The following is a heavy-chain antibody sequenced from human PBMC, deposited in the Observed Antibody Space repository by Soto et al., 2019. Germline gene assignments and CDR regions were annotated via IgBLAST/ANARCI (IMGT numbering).Heavy chain of an antibody. Sequence: SETLSLTCTVSGGSLSSGAYYWSWIRQHPGKGLEWIGYIYYSGSTYYNPSLESRVTLSVDTSRKQFSLKVSSVAAADTAVYYCARGLITGSQYSGGWYYFDSWGQGTQVTVSS. CDR3: ARGLITGSQYSGGWYYFDS. CDR2: IYYSGST. D-gene: IGHD1-26*01. CDR1: GGSLSSGAYY. J-gene: IGHJ4*02. V-gene: IGHV4-31*03.